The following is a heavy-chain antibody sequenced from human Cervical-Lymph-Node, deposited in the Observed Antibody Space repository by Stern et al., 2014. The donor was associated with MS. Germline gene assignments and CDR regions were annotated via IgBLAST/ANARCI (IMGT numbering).Heavy chain of an antibody. CDR2: INPSGGST. CDR3: ARSWRGVGSTAYDY. V-gene: IGHV1-46*01. J-gene: IGHJ4*02. CDR1: GYTFTTYY. D-gene: IGHD1-26*01. Sequence: VQLVESGAEVEKPGASVKVSCKASGYTFTTYYMHWVRQAPGQGLEWMGMINPSGGSTKYAQKVQGRVTMTRDTSTSTVYMELSSLRAEDTAVYYCARSWRGVGSTAYDYWGQGTLVTGSS.